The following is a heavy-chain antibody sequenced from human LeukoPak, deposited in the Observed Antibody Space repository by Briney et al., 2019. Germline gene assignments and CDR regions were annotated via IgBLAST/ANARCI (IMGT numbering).Heavy chain of an antibody. Sequence: GRSLRLSCAASGFTFSSYAMHWVRQAPGKGLEWVAVISYADGSKKYYADSVKGRFTISRDNSKNTLYLQMDSVRGDDSAVYYCARDPTSRANAPDWYFDLRGRGTLVIVSS. CDR3: ARDPTSRANAPDWYFDL. CDR2: ISYADGSKK. D-gene: IGHD2-2*01. V-gene: IGHV3-30*04. J-gene: IGHJ2*01. CDR1: GFTFSSYA.